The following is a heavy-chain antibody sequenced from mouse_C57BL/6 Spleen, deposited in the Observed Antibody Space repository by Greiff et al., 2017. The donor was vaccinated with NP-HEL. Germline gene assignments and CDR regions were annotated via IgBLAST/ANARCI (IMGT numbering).Heavy chain of an antibody. J-gene: IGHJ2*01. D-gene: IGHD1-1*01. Sequence: QVQLQQSGPELVKPGASVKISCKASGYAFSSSWMNWVKQRPGKGLEWIGRIYPGDGDTNYNGKFKGKATLTADKSSSTAYMQLSSLTSEDSAVYFCAGQFITPYFDDWGQGTTLTVSS. CDR2: IYPGDGDT. V-gene: IGHV1-82*01. CDR3: AGQFITPYFDD. CDR1: GYAFSSSW.